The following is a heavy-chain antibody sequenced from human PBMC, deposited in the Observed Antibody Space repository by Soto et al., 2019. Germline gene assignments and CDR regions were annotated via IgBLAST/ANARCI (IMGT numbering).Heavy chain of an antibody. J-gene: IGHJ4*02. V-gene: IGHV4-61*01. CDR1: GGSVINKTYY. CDR3: ARTTAVPNTLRSRYFFDY. CDR2: VYYSGTT. Sequence: PSETLSLTCSVSGGSVINKTYYWIWIRQPPGKRLEWIGYVYYSGTTNYNPSLKSRVTISVDLSKNQFSLRLSSVTTADTALYYCARTTAVPNTLRSRYFFDYWGQGTLVTVS. D-gene: IGHD4-17*01.